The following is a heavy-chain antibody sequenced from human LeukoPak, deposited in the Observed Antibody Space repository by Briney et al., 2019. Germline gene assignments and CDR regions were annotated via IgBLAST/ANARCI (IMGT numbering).Heavy chain of an antibody. V-gene: IGHV3-23*01. Sequence: GGSLRLSCAASGFTFSISAMSWVRQAPGKGLEWVSGISDSGGSTFYADSVKGRFTISRDNSKNILYLQMNSLRADDTAVYYCAKDAKLRFGGSYFDYWGQGTLVTVSS. CDR1: GFTFSISA. CDR3: AKDAKLRFGGSYFDY. CDR2: ISDSGGST. J-gene: IGHJ4*02. D-gene: IGHD3-10*01.